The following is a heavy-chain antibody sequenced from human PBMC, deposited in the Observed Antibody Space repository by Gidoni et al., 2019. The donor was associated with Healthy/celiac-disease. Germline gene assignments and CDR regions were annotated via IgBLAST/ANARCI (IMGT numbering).Heavy chain of an antibody. J-gene: IGHJ6*02. CDR1: GFPFRSYA. D-gene: IGHD6-13*01. V-gene: IGHV3-23*01. Sequence: EVQLLESVGGLVQLGGSLRLSCAASGFPFRSYAMSWVRQAPGKGLEWVSAISGSGGSTYYADSVKGRFTISRDNSKNTLYLQMNSLRSEDTAVYYCAKEGGSSSPYGMDVWGQGTTVTVSS. CDR3: AKEGGSSSPYGMDV. CDR2: ISGSGGST.